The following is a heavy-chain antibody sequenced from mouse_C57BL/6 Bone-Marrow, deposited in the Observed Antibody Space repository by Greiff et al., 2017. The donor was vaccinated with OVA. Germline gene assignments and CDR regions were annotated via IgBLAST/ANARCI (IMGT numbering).Heavy chain of an antibody. D-gene: IGHD1-1*01. CDR3: TTGDYYGSSLAY. J-gene: IGHJ3*01. CDR1: GFNIKDDY. CDR2: IDPENGDT. Sequence: EVQLQQSGAELVRPGASVKLSCTASGFNIKDDYMHWVKQRPEQGLEWIGWIDPENGDTEYASKFQGKATITADTSSNTAYLQLSSLTSEDTDVYYCTTGDYYGSSLAYWGQGTLVTVSA. V-gene: IGHV14-4*01.